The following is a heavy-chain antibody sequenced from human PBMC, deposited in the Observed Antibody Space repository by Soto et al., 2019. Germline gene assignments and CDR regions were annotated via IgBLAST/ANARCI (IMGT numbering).Heavy chain of an antibody. D-gene: IGHD3-10*01. J-gene: IGHJ5*02. CDR2: INHSGST. Sequence: SLTCAVYGGSFSDYYWSWIRQPPGKGLEWIGEINHSGSTNYNPSLKSRVNISVDTSKNQFSLKLSSVTAADTAVYYCAREDYYGSGNQNWFDPWGQGTLVTVSS. CDR1: GGSFSDYY. V-gene: IGHV4-34*01. CDR3: AREDYYGSGNQNWFDP.